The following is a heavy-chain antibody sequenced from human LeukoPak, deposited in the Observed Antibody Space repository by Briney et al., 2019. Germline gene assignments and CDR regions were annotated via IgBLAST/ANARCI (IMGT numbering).Heavy chain of an antibody. CDR3: AKGDDVLLWFGELFGWGYFDY. D-gene: IGHD3-10*01. CDR2: ISGSGGST. V-gene: IGHV3-23*01. CDR1: GFTFSSYA. Sequence: GGSLRLSCAASGFTFSSYAMSWVRQAPGKGLEWVSAISGSGGSTYYAGSVKGRFTISRDNSKNTLYLQMNSLRAEDTAVYYCAKGDDVLLWFGELFGWGYFDYWGQGTLVTVSS. J-gene: IGHJ4*02.